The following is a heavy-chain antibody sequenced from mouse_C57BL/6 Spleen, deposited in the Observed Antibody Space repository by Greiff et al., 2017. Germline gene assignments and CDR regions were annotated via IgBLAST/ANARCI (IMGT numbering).Heavy chain of an antibody. CDR1: GYTFTSYW. CDR3: ARECYYGRGTFAY. V-gene: IGHV1-53*01. D-gene: IGHD1-1*01. CDR2: INPSNGGT. J-gene: IGHJ3*01. Sequence: QVQLQQPGTDLVKPGASVKLSCKASGYTFTSYWMHWVKQRPGQGLEWIGNINPSNGGTNYNEKFKSKATLTVDKSSSTAYMQLSSLTSEDSAVYYCARECYYGRGTFAYWGQGTLVTVSA.